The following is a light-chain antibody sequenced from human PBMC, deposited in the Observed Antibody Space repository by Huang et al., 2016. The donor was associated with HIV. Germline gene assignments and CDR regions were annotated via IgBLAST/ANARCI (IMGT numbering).Light chain of an antibody. J-gene: IGKJ2*01. Sequence: DIQMTQSPSSLSASIGNRVTSTCRASQSVTRLLNWYQQKPGKAPRLLIYTASDLQSGVPSRFSGSGSGTEFTLTINSLQPEDFATYYCQQSYTVPYTFGQGTKLEIK. CDR3: QQSYTVPYT. CDR2: TAS. V-gene: IGKV1-39*01. CDR1: QSVTRL.